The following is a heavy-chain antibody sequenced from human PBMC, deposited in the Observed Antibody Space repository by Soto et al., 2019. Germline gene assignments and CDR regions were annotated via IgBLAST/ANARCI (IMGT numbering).Heavy chain of an antibody. Sequence: SGTLSLTCSVSGGSISSYYWSGIRQPPGKGLEWIGYIYYSGSTNYNPSLKSRVTITVDTSKNQFSLKLSSVTAADTAVYYCARRYGGNFDYWGQGTLVTVSS. V-gene: IGHV4-59*01. D-gene: IGHD1-26*01. CDR3: ARRYGGNFDY. CDR2: IYYSGST. J-gene: IGHJ4*02. CDR1: GGSISSYY.